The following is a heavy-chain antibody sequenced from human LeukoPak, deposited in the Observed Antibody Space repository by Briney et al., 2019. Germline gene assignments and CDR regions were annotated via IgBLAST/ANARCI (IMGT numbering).Heavy chain of an antibody. V-gene: IGHV3-66*04. CDR3: ARLSEYYFDH. J-gene: IGHJ4*02. CDR1: GFTVSSNY. CDR2: IYSGGTT. D-gene: IGHD3-3*02. Sequence: PGGSLRLSCAVSGFTVSSNYMTWVRQAPGKGLEWVSVIYSGGTTYYADSVKGRFTISRDNSKNTLYLQMNSLRAEDTAVYYCARLSEYYFDHWGQGTLVAVSS.